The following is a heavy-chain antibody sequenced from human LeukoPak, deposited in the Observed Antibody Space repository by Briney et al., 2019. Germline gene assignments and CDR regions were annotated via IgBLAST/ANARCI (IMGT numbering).Heavy chain of an antibody. Sequence: SETLSLTCAVYGGSFRGYYWSWLRQPPGKGLEWIGEIHYTGATNYKPSLKSRVTISGDPSKNQVSLRESSVTAADTAVYYCARGVLGPYYFDLWGRGTLVTVSS. D-gene: IGHD7-27*01. CDR1: GGSFRGYY. CDR2: IHYTGAT. J-gene: IGHJ2*01. V-gene: IGHV4-34*01. CDR3: ARGVLGPYYFDL.